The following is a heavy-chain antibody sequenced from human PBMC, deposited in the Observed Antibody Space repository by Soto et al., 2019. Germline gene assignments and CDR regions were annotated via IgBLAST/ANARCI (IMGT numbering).Heavy chain of an antibody. CDR3: AREQERDFWSGYYTGVRFDP. CDR2: ISSSSSYI. CDR1: GFTFSSYS. J-gene: IGHJ5*02. D-gene: IGHD3-3*01. Sequence: PGGSLRLSCAASGFTFSSYSMNWVRQAPGKGLEWVSSISSSSSYIYYADSVKGRFTISRDNAKNSLYLQMNSLRAEDTAVYYCAREQERDFWSGYYTGVRFDPWGQGTLVTVSS. V-gene: IGHV3-21*01.